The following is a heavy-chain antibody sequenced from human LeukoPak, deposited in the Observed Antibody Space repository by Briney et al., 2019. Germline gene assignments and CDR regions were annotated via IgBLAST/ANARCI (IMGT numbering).Heavy chain of an antibody. CDR3: ARRSGWYGKYYFDY. D-gene: IGHD6-19*01. CDR2: INHSGST. Sequence: SETLSLTCAVYGGSFSGYYWSWIRQPPGKGLEWIGEINHSGSTNYNPSLKSRVTISVDTSKNQFSLKLSSVTAADTAVYYCARRSGWYGKYYFDYWGLGTLVTVSS. J-gene: IGHJ4*02. V-gene: IGHV4-34*01. CDR1: GGSFSGYY.